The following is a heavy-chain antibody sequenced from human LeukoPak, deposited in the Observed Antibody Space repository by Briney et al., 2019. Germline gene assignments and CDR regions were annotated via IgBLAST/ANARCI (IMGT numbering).Heavy chain of an antibody. V-gene: IGHV4-30-4*01. CDR2: IYYDERS. CDR3: AREQVATLGY. J-gene: IGHJ4*02. CDR1: GGSISSGGYF. Sequence: SETLSLTCTVSGGSISSGGYFWSWIRHPPGQALEWIGYIYYDERSYYNPSLEGRVTISVDGSKNQFSLKMNSVTAADTAVYYCAREQVATLGYWGQGTLVTVSS.